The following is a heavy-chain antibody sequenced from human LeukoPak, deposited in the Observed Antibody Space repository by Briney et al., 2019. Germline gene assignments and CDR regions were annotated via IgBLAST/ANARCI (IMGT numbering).Heavy chain of an antibody. CDR2: IYHSGST. CDR3: ARTEFMVPQNAFDI. V-gene: IGHV4-59*01. J-gene: IGHJ3*02. Sequence: SETLSLTCTVSGAPISSYDWSWIRQPPGKGLEWIGYIYHSGSTNYNPSLKSRVTISVDTSKNQFSLKLSSVTAADTAVYYCARTEFMVPQNAFDIWGQGTMVTVSS. D-gene: IGHD4/OR15-4a*01. CDR1: GAPISSYD.